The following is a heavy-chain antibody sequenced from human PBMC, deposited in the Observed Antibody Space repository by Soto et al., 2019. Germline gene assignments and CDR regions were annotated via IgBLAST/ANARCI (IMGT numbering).Heavy chain of an antibody. J-gene: IGHJ5*02. CDR3: ARGIVAARSGNWFDP. V-gene: IGHV3-15*01. Sequence: LRLSCAASGFTFSNAWMSWVRQAPGKGLEWVGRIKSKTDGGTTDYAAPVKGRFTISRDDSKNTLYLQMNSLRAEDTAVYYCARGIVAARSGNWFDPWGQGTLVTVSS. D-gene: IGHD6-6*01. CDR1: GFTFSNAW. CDR2: IKSKTDGGTT.